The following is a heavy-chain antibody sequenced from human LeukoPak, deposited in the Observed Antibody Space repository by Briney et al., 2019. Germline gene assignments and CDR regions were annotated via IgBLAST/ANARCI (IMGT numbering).Heavy chain of an antibody. J-gene: IGHJ4*02. V-gene: IGHV4-39*01. D-gene: IGHD5-12*01. CDR2: IHNSGST. Sequence: SETLSLTCTVSGGSINSRDYYWGWVRQPPGKGLEWIATIHNSGSTHSNSSLKSRVTISADTSQNQFSLKLSSVTAADTAVYYCTRYIVATINYFDYWGQGTLVSVSS. CDR1: GGSINSRDYY. CDR3: TRYIVATINYFDY.